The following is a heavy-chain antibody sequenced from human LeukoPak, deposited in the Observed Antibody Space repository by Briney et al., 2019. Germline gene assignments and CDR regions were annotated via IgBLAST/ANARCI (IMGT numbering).Heavy chain of an antibody. D-gene: IGHD3-22*01. V-gene: IGHV3-33*06. Sequence: GRSLRLSCAASGFTFSGYHMHCVRQAPGKGLEWVAVVWYDGTNKYFADSVKGRFTISRDNSKNTLYLQMDSLRAEDTAFYYCAKGAHSSGWPSNWLDPWGQGTLVTVSS. CDR2: VWYDGTNK. J-gene: IGHJ5*02. CDR3: AKGAHSSGWPSNWLDP. CDR1: GFTFSGYH.